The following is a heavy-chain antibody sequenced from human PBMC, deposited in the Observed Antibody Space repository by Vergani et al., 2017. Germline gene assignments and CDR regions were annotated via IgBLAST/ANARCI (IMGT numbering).Heavy chain of an antibody. CDR3: ARDADDIVGATGYFYY. J-gene: IGHJ4*02. Sequence: EVKLVESGGGLVQPGGSLRLSCAASGFPVSSNYMSWVRQAPGKGLEWVSVIYSGGSTYYADSVKGRFTISRDNSKNTLYLQMNSLRAEDTAVYYCARDADDIVGATGYFYYWGQGTLVTVSS. D-gene: IGHD1-26*01. V-gene: IGHV3-66*02. CDR1: GFPVSSNY. CDR2: IYSGGST.